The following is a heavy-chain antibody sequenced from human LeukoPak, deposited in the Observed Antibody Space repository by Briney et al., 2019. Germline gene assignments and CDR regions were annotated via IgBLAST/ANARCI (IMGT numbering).Heavy chain of an antibody. CDR2: ISGLGGNV. V-gene: IGHV3-23*01. J-gene: IGHJ6*02. Sequence: PGGSLRLSCAASGFTFSSYAMSWVRQAPGKGLEWVSGISGLGGNVDYADSVKGRFTISRDNSKNTLYLQLNSLKAEDTAVYYCAKRGVSLTMFWGMDVWGQGTTVTVSS. CDR3: AKRGVSLTMFWGMDV. D-gene: IGHD3-9*01. CDR1: GFTFSSYA.